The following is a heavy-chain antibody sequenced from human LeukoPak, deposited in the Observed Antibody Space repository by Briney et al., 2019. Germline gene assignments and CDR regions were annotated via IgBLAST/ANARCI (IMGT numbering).Heavy chain of an antibody. J-gene: IGHJ4*02. CDR3: ATTPPRWLRQLGFDY. CDR2: FDPEDGET. D-gene: IGHD5-24*01. CDR1: GYTLTELS. Sequence: ASVKVSCKVSGYTLTELSMHWVRQAPGKGLEWMGGFDPEDGETIHAQKFQGRVTMTEDTSTDTAYMELSSLRSEDTAVYYCATTPPRWLRQLGFDYWGQGTLVTVSS. V-gene: IGHV1-24*01.